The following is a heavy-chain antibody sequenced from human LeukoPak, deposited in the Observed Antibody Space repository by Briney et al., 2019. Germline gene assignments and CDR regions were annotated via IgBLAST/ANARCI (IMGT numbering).Heavy chain of an antibody. D-gene: IGHD3-16*01. CDR1: GFTFSSYA. J-gene: IGHJ5*02. CDR2: ISGSGGST. V-gene: IGHV3-23*01. CDR3: ARGDLYDGGGRNWFDP. Sequence: GGSLRLSCAASGFTFSSYAMSWVRQAPGKGLEWVSAISGSGGSTYYADSVKGRLTISRDNSKNTLYLQMNSLRAEDTAVYYCARGDLYDGGGRNWFDPWGQGTLVTVSS.